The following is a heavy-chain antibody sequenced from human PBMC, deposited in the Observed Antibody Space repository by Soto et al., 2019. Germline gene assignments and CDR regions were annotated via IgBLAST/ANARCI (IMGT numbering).Heavy chain of an antibody. J-gene: IGHJ4*02. CDR1: GFTFSSYG. CDR2: ISYDGSNK. Sequence: GGSLRLSCAASGFTFSSYGMHWVRQAPGKGLEWVAVISYDGSNKYYADSVKGRFTISRDNSKNTLYLQMNSLRAEDTAVYYCAKDNSGEYYYDSSGYFYYWGQGTLVTVSS. CDR3: AKDNSGEYYYDSSGYFYY. V-gene: IGHV3-30*18. D-gene: IGHD3-22*01.